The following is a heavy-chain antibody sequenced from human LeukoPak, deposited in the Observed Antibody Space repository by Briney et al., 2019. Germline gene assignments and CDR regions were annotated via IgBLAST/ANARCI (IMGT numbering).Heavy chain of an antibody. J-gene: IGHJ4*02. Sequence: GGPLRLSCVASGFTFSDYWMHWVRQAPGKGLVWVSRINSDGSSTSDADSVKGRFTISRDNAKNTVYLQMNSLRAEDTAVYYCARRSGALSLDYWGQGTLVTVSS. CDR3: ARRSGALSLDY. CDR2: INSDGSST. V-gene: IGHV3-74*01. D-gene: IGHD1-1*01. CDR1: GFTFSDYW.